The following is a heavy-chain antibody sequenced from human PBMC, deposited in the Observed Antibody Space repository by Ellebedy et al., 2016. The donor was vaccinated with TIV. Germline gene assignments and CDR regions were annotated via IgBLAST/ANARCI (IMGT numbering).Heavy chain of an antibody. Sequence: GESLKISCAASGFTYTNYALNWVRQAPGKGLEGVSAVRNTGDSTYYADSVKGRFTISRDNSKNTLYLQMSSLRAEDTAVYYCSFKGVATRVYWGQGTLVTVSS. CDR1: GFTYTNYA. D-gene: IGHD4-23*01. CDR2: VRNTGDST. J-gene: IGHJ4*02. V-gene: IGHV3-23*01. CDR3: SFKGVATRVY.